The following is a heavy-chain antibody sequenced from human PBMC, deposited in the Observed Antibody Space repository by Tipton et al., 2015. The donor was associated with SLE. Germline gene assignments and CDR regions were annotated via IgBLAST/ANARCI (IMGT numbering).Heavy chain of an antibody. CDR3: ARVSRGYSGYEWAGFFDY. V-gene: IGHV4-34*01. CDR1: DGSLSNYY. D-gene: IGHD5-12*01. Sequence: TLSLTFAVHDGSLSNYYWSWFRRPPGRGLEWIGEITRRGKTNYNPSPKSRVTISVDTSKNQFSLNLRSVTAADTAVYHCARVSRGYSGYEWAGFFDYWGQGALVTVSS. J-gene: IGHJ4*02. CDR2: ITRRGKT.